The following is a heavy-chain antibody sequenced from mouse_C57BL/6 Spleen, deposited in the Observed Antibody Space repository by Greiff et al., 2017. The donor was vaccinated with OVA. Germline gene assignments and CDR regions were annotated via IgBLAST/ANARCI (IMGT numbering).Heavy chain of an antibody. CDR3: ARYSSGPLYAMDY. D-gene: IGHD3-2*02. CDR1: GYTFTSYW. CDR2: IDPSDSYT. V-gene: IGHV1-50*01. Sequence: QVQLKQPGAELVKPGASVKLSCKASGYTFTSYWMQWVKQRPGQGLEWIGEIDPSDSYTNYNQKFKGKATLTVDTSSSTAYMQLSSLTSEDSAVYYCARYSSGPLYAMDYWGQGTSVTVSS. J-gene: IGHJ4*01.